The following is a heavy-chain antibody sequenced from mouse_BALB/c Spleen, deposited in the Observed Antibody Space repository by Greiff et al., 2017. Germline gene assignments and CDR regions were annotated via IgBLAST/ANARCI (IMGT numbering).Heavy chain of an antibody. CDR2: ISSGGSYT. CDR3: TRDRRIHGWGFDY. CDR1: GFSFSSYT. Sequence: DVHLVESGGGLVKPGGSLTLSCAASGFSFSSYTMSWVRQTPEKRLEWVATISSGGSYTYYPDSVKGRFTISRDNAKNTLYLQMSSLKSEDTAMYYCTRDRRIHGWGFDYWGQGTTRTGSS. V-gene: IGHV5-6-4*01. J-gene: IGHJ2*01. D-gene: IGHD1-1*01.